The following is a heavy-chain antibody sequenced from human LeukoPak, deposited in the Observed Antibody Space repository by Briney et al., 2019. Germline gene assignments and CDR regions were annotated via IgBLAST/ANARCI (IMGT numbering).Heavy chain of an antibody. J-gene: IGHJ4*02. D-gene: IGHD3-10*01. V-gene: IGHV3-48*03. CDR3: ARDFQTVGRGLGDY. CDR2: ISSSGSTI. CDR1: GSTFSSYE. Sequence: GGSLRLSCAASGSTFSSYEMNWVRQAPGKGLEWVSYISSSGSTIYYADSVKGRFTISRDNAKNSLYLQMNSLRAEDTAVYYCARDFQTVGRGLGDYWGQGTLVTVSS.